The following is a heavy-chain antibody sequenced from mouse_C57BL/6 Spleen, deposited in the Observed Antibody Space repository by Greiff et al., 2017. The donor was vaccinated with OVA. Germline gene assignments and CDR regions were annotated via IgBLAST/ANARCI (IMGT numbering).Heavy chain of an antibody. D-gene: IGHD1-1*01. CDR2: INPYNGDT. V-gene: IGHV1-20*01. CDR1: GYSFTGYF. CDR3: TRDYGSSYYAMDY. J-gene: IGHJ4*01. Sequence: VQLQQSGPELVKPGDSVKISCKASGYSFTGYFMNWVMQSHGKSLEWIGRINPYNGDTFYNQKFKGKATLTVDKSSSTAHMELRSLTSEDSAVYYCTRDYGSSYYAMDYWGQGTSVTVSS.